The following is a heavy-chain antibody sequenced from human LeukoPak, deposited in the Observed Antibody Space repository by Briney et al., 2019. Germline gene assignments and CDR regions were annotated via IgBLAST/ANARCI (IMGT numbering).Heavy chain of an antibody. CDR1: GCTFTSYD. V-gene: IGHV1-8*01. D-gene: IGHD3-10*01. J-gene: IGHJ5*02. CDR2: MNPNSGNT. CDR3: AREREYLGSDP. Sequence: ASVKVSCKASGCTFTSYDINWVRRATGQGLEWMGWMNPNSGNTGYAQKFQGRVTMTRNTSISTAYMELSSLRSEDTAVYYCAREREYLGSDPWGQGTLVTVSS.